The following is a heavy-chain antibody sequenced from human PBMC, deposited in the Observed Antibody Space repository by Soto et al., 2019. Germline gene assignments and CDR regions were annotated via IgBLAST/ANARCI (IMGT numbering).Heavy chain of an antibody. Sequence: GASVKVSCKASGYTFTGYYMHWVRQAPGQGLEWMGWINPNSGGTNYAQKFQGGVTMTRDTSISTAYMELSRLRSDDTAVYYCATLTVVVAATLNWFDPWGQGTLVTVSS. CDR2: INPNSGGT. D-gene: IGHD2-15*01. CDR3: ATLTVVVAATLNWFDP. CDR1: GYTFTGYY. J-gene: IGHJ5*02. V-gene: IGHV1-2*02.